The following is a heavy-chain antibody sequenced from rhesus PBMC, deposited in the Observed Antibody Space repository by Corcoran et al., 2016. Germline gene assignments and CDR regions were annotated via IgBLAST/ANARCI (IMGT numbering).Heavy chain of an antibody. D-gene: IGHD6-25*01. J-gene: IGHJ4*01. CDR3: ARPYSGSWTLFDY. Sequence: QLQLQESGPGLVKPSETLSVTCAVSGGSISSSYWSWIRQAPGKGLEWIGYIYGSGSSTNYNPSLKCRVTLSVDTSKNQLSLKLSSVTTADTAVYYCARPYSGSWTLFDYWGQGVLVTVSS. V-gene: IGHV4-169*01. CDR2: IYGSGSST. CDR1: GGSISSSY.